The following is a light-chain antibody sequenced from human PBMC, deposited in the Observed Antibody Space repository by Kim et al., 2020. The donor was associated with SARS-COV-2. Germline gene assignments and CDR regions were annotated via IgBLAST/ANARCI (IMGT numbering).Light chain of an antibody. CDR1: QSISNY. Sequence: DIQMTQSPSSLSTSVGDRVTITCRASQSISNYLNWYQQKPGKAPKLLFFAASSLQSGVPSRFSGSGSGTEFTLTISSLQPEDCATYYCQQSYKIPYTFGQGTKLEI. V-gene: IGKV1-39*01. CDR2: AAS. J-gene: IGKJ2*01. CDR3: QQSYKIPYT.